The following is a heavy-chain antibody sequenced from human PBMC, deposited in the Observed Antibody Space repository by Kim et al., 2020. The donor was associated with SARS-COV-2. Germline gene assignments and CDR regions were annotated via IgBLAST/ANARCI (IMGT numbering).Heavy chain of an antibody. CDR2: ISAYNGNT. CDR3: AREPTTFSSTSEDNWFDP. J-gene: IGHJ5*02. CDR1: GYTFTSYG. V-gene: IGHV1-18*04. D-gene: IGHD2-2*01. Sequence: ASVKVSCKASGYTFTSYGISWVRQAPGQGLEWMGWISAYNGNTNYAQKLQGRVTMTTDTSTSTAYMELRSLRSDDTAVYYCAREPTTFSSTSEDNWFDPWGQGTLVTVSS.